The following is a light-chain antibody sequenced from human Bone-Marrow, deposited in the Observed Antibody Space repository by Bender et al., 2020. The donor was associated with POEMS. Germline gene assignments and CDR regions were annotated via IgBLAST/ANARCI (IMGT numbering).Light chain of an antibody. V-gene: IGLV1-40*01. CDR2: ANN. CDR1: SSNIGSNP. CDR3: QSYDSSLRAYV. J-gene: IGLJ1*01. Sequence: QSVLTQPPSASGTPGQRVTISCSGSSSNIGSNPVNWYQQLPGAAPKLLIYANNDRPSGVPDRFSGSKSGTSASLAITGLQAEDEAEYYCQSYDSSLRAYVFGTGTKVTVL.